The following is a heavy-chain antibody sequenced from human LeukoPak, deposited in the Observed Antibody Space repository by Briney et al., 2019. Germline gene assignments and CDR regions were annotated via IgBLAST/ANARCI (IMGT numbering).Heavy chain of an antibody. Sequence: SETLSLTCAVYGGSFSGYYWSWIRQPPGKGLEWIGEINHSGSTNYNPSLKSRVTISVDTSKNQISLKLSSVTAADTAVYYCARGPLYCSSTSCYDYYYYYYGMDIWGQGTTVTVSS. V-gene: IGHV4-34*01. J-gene: IGHJ6*02. D-gene: IGHD2-2*01. CDR3: ARGPLYCSSTSCYDYYYYYYGMDI. CDR1: GGSFSGYY. CDR2: INHSGST.